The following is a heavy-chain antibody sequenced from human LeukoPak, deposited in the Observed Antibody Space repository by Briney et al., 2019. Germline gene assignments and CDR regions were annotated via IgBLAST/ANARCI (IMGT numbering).Heavy chain of an antibody. V-gene: IGHV1-18*01. CDR3: ARYQNRGLGYCSSSSCYLFDY. CDR1: GYTFTSYG. CDR2: ISAYNGIT. J-gene: IGHJ4*02. D-gene: IGHD2-15*01. Sequence: ASVKLSCNASGYTFTSYGVTWVCHAPGQGLEWMGWISAYNGITYYAQTLQGRVTMTTDTTTSTAYMELRSLRSDETAVYYCARYQNRGLGYCSSSSCYLFDYWGQGTLVTVSS.